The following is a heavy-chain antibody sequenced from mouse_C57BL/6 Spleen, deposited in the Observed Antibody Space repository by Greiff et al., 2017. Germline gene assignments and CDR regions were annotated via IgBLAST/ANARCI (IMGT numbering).Heavy chain of an antibody. Sequence: VQLQQSGPELVKPGASVKISCKASGYTFTDYYMNWVKQSHGKSLEWIGDINPNNGGTSYNQKFKGKATLTVDKSSSTAYMELRSLTSEDSAVYYCASLYDYDSAYWGQGTLVTVSA. CDR2: INPNNGGT. V-gene: IGHV1-26*01. CDR1: GYTFTDYY. CDR3: ASLYDYDSAY. J-gene: IGHJ3*01. D-gene: IGHD2-4*01.